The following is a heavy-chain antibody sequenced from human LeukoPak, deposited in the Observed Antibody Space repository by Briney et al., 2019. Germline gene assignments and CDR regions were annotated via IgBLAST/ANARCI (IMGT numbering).Heavy chain of an antibody. Sequence: GASVKVSCKASGGTFSSYAISWVRQAPGQGLEWMGRIIPILGIANNAQKFQGRVTITADKSTSTAYMELSSLRSEDTAVYYCARDSPYGSGSLDYWGQGTLVTVSS. D-gene: IGHD3-10*01. CDR2: IIPILGIA. J-gene: IGHJ4*02. V-gene: IGHV1-69*04. CDR3: ARDSPYGSGSLDY. CDR1: GGTFSSYA.